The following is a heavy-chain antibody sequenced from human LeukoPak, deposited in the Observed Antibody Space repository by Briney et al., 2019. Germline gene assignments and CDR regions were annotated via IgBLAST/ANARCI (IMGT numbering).Heavy chain of an antibody. CDR3: ARSPYCSGGSCHYYYGMDV. D-gene: IGHD2-15*01. CDR2: IYTSGST. CDR1: GGSISSYY. V-gene: IGHV4-4*07. Sequence: SETLSLTCTVSGGSISSYYWSWIRQPAGKGLEWIGRIYTSGSTNYNPSLKSRVTMSVDTSKNRFSLKLSSVTAADTAVYYCARSPYCSGGSCHYYYGMDVWGQGTTVTVSS. J-gene: IGHJ6*02.